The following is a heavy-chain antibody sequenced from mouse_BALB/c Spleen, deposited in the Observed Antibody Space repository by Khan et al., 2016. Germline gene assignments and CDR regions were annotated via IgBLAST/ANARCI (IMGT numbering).Heavy chain of an antibody. CDR2: ISYSGST. D-gene: IGHD2-4*01. J-gene: IGHJ4*01. Sequence: EVKLEVSGPGLVKPSQSLSLTCTVTGYSITSAYAWNWIRQFPGNRLAWMGYISYSGSTSYNPSLKSRLSITRDTSKYQFFLQLNSVTSEDTATYYCARSDYDDKDAMDDWGQGTSVTVST. CDR3: ARSDYDDKDAMDD. V-gene: IGHV3-2*02. CDR1: GYSITSAYA.